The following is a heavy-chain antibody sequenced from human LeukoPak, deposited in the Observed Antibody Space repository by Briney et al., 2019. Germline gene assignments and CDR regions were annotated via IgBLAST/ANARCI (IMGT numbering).Heavy chain of an antibody. D-gene: IGHD3-9*01. CDR3: AKDQYLTGYYNVLFDY. CDR1: GFTFSSFG. J-gene: IGHJ4*02. V-gene: IGHV3-30*18. Sequence: GGSLRLSCAASGFTFSSFGMHWVRQAPGKGLEWVAVISYDGSNKYYADSVKGRFTISRDNSKNTLYLQMNSLRAEDTAVYYCAKDQYLTGYYNVLFDYWGQGTLVTVSS. CDR2: ISYDGSNK.